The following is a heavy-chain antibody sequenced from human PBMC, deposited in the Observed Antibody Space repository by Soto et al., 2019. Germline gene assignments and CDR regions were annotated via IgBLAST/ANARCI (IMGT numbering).Heavy chain of an antibody. CDR2: IDWDSDA. V-gene: IGHV2-70*01. D-gene: IGHD3-16*01. J-gene: IGHJ4*02. CDR3: ARTSFGTSATYDY. Sequence: SGPTLVNPTQTVTLTCTFSGFSLSSTGMCXTWIRQTPGRALEWLALIDWDSDAYYSSSLRTRLTFSKDTYRNQVVLTMTNMAPEDTGTYYCARTSFGTSATYDYWGQGFLVTVSS. CDR1: GFSLSSTGMC.